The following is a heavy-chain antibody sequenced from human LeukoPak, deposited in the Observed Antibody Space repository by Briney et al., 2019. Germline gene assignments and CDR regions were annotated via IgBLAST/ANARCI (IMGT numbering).Heavy chain of an antibody. J-gene: IGHJ4*02. CDR1: GGTFSSYG. CDR2: IIPLFDKP. CDR3: ARGGQYDSGSYSAVSYYFDY. Sequence: ASVKVSCKASGGTFSSYGISWVRQAPGQGLEWMGKIIPLFDKPDYAQKFQGRVTITADETTSTAYMELASLRSDDTAVYYCARGGQYDSGSYSAVSYYFDYWGQGTLVTVSS. V-gene: IGHV1-69*13. D-gene: IGHD3-10*01.